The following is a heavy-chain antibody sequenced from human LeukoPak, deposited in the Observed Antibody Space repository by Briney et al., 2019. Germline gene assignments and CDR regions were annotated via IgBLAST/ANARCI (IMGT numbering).Heavy chain of an antibody. V-gene: IGHV3-23*01. CDR1: GFTFSNYA. CDR3: AKEAVGATPA. D-gene: IGHD1-26*01. Sequence: GSLRLSCAASGFTFSNYAMSWVRQAPGEGLEWVSAISGSGGSTFYVDSVKGRFTISRDNSKNTLFLQMNSLRAEDTAVYFCAKEAVGATPAWGQGTLVTVSS. J-gene: IGHJ4*02. CDR2: ISGSGGST.